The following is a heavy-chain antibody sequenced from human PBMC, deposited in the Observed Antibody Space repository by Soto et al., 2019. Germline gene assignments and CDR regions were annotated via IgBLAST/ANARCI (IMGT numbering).Heavy chain of an antibody. Sequence: VQLVESGGGVVQPGRSLRLSCAASGFTFSDYAMHWVRQATGKGLEWVAVVSHDGRNTHYADSVKGRFTISRDSSKNTVSLEMTSLRAEDTAVYYYAKGGRQWLVRSDFNYWGQGALVTVSS. CDR2: VSHDGRNT. V-gene: IGHV3-30*18. CDR1: GFTFSDYA. D-gene: IGHD6-19*01. J-gene: IGHJ4*02. CDR3: AKGGRQWLVRSDFNY.